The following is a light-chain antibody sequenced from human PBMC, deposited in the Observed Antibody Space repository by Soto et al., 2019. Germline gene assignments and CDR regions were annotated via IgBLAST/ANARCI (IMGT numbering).Light chain of an antibody. J-gene: IGKJ2*03. CDR3: QQYGNGNSPRYS. CDR2: GTS. CDR1: QSVSSNY. V-gene: IGKV3-20*01. Sequence: EIVLTQSPGALSLSLGERATLSSRASQSVSSNYLAWYQQKPGQAPRLLIYGTSSRATGIPDRFSGSGSGTDFTLSISRLEPEDFAVYYCQQYGNGNSPRYSFGHGTRLEIK.